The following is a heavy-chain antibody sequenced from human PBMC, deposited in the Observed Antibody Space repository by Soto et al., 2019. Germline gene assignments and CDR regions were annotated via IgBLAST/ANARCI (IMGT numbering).Heavy chain of an antibody. CDR3: ARADFDFWSGYSPFDY. CDR1: GYTLTSYG. V-gene: IGHV1-18*01. J-gene: IGHJ4*02. Sequence: QVQLVQSRAEVKKPGASVKVSCKASGYTLTSYGINWVRQAPGQGLEWVGWISPYNGNTNYAQKLQDRVTLTTDTSTSTAYMELRSLRPDDTAVYYCARADFDFWSGYSPFDYWGQGTLVTVSS. D-gene: IGHD3-3*01. CDR2: ISPYNGNT.